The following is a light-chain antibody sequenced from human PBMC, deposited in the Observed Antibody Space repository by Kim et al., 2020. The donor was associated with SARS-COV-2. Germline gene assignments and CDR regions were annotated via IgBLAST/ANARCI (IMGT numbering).Light chain of an antibody. CDR3: QQHGSSPPYT. CDR2: GAS. V-gene: IGKV3-20*01. Sequence: SPAGRATLVCRASQSVSSSYLAWYQEKPGQAPRLLIYGASSRATGIPDRFSGSGSGTDFTLTISRLEPEDFAVYYCQQHGSSPPYTFGQGTKLEIK. J-gene: IGKJ2*01. CDR1: QSVSSSY.